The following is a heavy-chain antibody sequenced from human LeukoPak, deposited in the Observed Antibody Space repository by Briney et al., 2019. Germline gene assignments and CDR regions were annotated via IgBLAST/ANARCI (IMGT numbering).Heavy chain of an antibody. J-gene: IGHJ6*02. CDR1: GGSFSGYY. CDR2: INHSGST. D-gene: IGHD2-2*02. CDR3: ATRAPPYSTSNSCYIDHYYYHRLDV. Sequence: SETLSLTCAVYGGSFSGYYWSWIRQPPGKGLEWIGEINHSGSTNYNPSLKSRVTISVDTSKNQFSLKLSSVTAADTAVYYCATRAPPYSTSNSCYIDHYYYHRLDVWGPGPTVTASS. V-gene: IGHV4-34*01.